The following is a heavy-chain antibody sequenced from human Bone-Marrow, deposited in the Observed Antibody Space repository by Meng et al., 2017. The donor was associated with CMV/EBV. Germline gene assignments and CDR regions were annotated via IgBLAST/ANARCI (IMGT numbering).Heavy chain of an antibody. CDR1: GGSFSGYY. CDR3: ARVSIPPSYYYGMAV. V-gene: IGHV4-34*01. CDR2: IYYNENT. Sequence: SETLSLTCAVYGGSFSGYYWSWIRQPPGKGLEWIGNIYYNENTYYNASLKSRVTISVDTSKNQFSLKLSSVTAAYTAVYYCARVSIPPSYYYGMAVWGQGTTVTVSS. J-gene: IGHJ6*02. D-gene: IGHD2-21*01.